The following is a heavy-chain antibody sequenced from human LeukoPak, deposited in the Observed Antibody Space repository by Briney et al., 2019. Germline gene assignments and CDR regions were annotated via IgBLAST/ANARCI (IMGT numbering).Heavy chain of an antibody. V-gene: IGHV3-30-3*01. CDR2: ISYDGSNK. CDR1: GFTFSSYA. CDR3: ARVGDSSGWVRPRYGMDV. J-gene: IGHJ6*02. D-gene: IGHD6-19*01. Sequence: GRSLRLSCAASGFTFSSYAMHWVRQAPGKGLEWVAVISYDGSNKYYADSVKGRFTISRDNSKNTLYLQMNSLRAEDTAVYYCARVGDSSGWVRPRYGMDVWGQGTTVTVSS.